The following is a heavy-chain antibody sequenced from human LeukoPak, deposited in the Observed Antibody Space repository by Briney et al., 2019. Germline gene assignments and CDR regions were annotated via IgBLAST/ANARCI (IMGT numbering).Heavy chain of an antibody. V-gene: IGHV4-4*07. J-gene: IGHJ4*02. CDR1: GGSISSNY. CDR3: ARENYFAGGGNGADF. D-gene: IGHD2-15*01. CDR2: VHTSRES. Sequence: SETLSLTCTVSGGSISSNYWSWIRQPAGKGLEWIGRVHTSRESNYHPSLKTRVTMSADTSKNQFSLRLSSVTAADTAVYFCARENYFAGGGNGADFWGQGTLVTVSS.